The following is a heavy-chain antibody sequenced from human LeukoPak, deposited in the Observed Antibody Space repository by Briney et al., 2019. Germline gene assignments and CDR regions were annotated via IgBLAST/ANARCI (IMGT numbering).Heavy chain of an antibody. D-gene: IGHD7-27*01. CDR2: IYYSGNT. Sequence: SETLSLTCTVSGGSINSTNYYWGWIRQPPGKGLEWIGSIYYSGNTYYDASLKSRVAMSVDTSKNQFSLKVRSVTAADTAVYFCARLDWGSRGSGSFDIWGQGTLVIVSS. V-gene: IGHV4-39*01. CDR1: GGSINSTNYY. J-gene: IGHJ4*02. CDR3: ARLDWGSRGSGSFDI.